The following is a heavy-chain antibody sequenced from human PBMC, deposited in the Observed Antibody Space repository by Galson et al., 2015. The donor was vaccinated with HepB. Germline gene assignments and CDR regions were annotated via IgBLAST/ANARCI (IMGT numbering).Heavy chain of an antibody. V-gene: IGHV4-39*07. CDR2: IYYSGST. J-gene: IGHJ6*02. D-gene: IGHD3-10*01. Sequence: SETLSLTCTVSGGSISSSSYYWGWIRQPPGKGLEWIGSIYYSGSTYYNPSLKSRVTISVDTSKNQFSLKLSSVTAADTAVYYCAVTRGDPFDYYYGMDVWGQGTTVTVSS. CDR1: GGSISSSSYY. CDR3: AVTRGDPFDYYYGMDV.